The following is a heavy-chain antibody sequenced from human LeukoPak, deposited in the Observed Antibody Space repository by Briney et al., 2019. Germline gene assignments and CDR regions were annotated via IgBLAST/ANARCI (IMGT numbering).Heavy chain of an antibody. J-gene: IGHJ5*02. D-gene: IGHD6-13*01. CDR1: GYTLTELS. V-gene: IGHV1-24*01. CDR2: FDPEDGET. CDR3: ATIVEQQLVPAGWFDP. Sequence: ASVKVSCKVSGYTLTELSMHWVRQAPGKGLEWMGGFDPEDGETIYAQKFQGRVTMTEDTSTDTAYMELSGLRSEDTAVYYCATIVEQQLVPAGWFDPWGQGTLVTVSS.